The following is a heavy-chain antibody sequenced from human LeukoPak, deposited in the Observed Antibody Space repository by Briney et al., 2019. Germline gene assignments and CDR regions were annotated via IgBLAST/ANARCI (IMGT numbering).Heavy chain of an antibody. CDR1: VFTFSSYW. J-gene: IGHJ6*03. D-gene: IGHD2-21*02. CDR2: INSDGSST. CDR3: ARTGVVVTLGYHYYYMDV. Sequence: QSGGSLRLSCAASVFTFSSYWMHWVRQAPGKGLVWVSRINSDGSSTSYGDSMKGRFTISRDNAKNTLYLQMNSLRAEDTAVYYCARTGVVVTLGYHYYYMDVWGKGTTVTVSS. V-gene: IGHV3-74*01.